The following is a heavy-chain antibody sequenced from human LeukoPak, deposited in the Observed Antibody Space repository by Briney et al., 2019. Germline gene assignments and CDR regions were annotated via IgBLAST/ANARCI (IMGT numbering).Heavy chain of an antibody. CDR1: GFTFSSYG. D-gene: IGHD2-15*01. J-gene: IGHJ3*02. V-gene: IGHV3-30*03. Sequence: GRSLRLSCAASGFTFSSYGMHWVRQAPGKGLEWVGVISYDGSNKYYADSVKGRFTISRGNSKNTLYLQMNSLRAEDTAVYYCEVVVAATPYAFDIWGQGTMVTVSS. CDR3: EVVVAATPYAFDI. CDR2: ISYDGSNK.